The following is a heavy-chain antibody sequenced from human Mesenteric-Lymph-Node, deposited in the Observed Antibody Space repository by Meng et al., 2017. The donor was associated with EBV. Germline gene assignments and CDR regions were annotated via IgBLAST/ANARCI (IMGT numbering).Heavy chain of an antibody. D-gene: IGHD3-22*01. Sequence: QVHLVQSGAGLKNPGASVKVSCKASGYTFSHHGITWVRQAPGQGFEWMGWISAANGNTNYAQKFQGRVTMTTDTSTSTANMELKSLNTDDTAIYYCARGHPYYDSSGSDFWGQGTLVTVSS. CDR3: ARGHPYYDSSGSDF. CDR2: ISAANGNT. V-gene: IGHV1-18*01. CDR1: GYTFSHHG. J-gene: IGHJ4*02.